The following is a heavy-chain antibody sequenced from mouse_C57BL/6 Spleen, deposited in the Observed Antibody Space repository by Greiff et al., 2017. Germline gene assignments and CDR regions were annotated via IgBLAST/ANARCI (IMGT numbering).Heavy chain of an antibody. V-gene: IGHV1-81*01. J-gene: IGHJ3*01. Sequence: QVQLQQSGAELARPGASVKLSCKASGYTFTSYGISWVKQRTGQGLEWIGEIYPRSGNTYYNEKFKGKDTLTADKSSSTAYMELRSLTSEDSAVYFCARRDDGYSSAYWGQGTLVTVSA. CDR2: IYPRSGNT. CDR1: GYTFTSYG. CDR3: ARRDDGYSSAY. D-gene: IGHD2-3*01.